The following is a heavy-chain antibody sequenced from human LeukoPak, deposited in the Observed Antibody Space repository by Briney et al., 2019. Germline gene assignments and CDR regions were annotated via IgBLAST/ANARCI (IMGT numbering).Heavy chain of an antibody. V-gene: IGHV4-31*03. CDR3: ARMKLGYCSGGSCYRLGGAFDI. J-gene: IGHJ3*02. CDR2: IYYSGST. CDR1: GGSISRGGYY. D-gene: IGHD2-15*01. Sequence: TLSLTCTVSGGSISRGGYYWRWIRQHPGKGLEWIGYIYYSGSTYYNPSLKSRVTISVDTSKNQFSLTLSSVTAADTAVYYCARMKLGYCSGGSCYRLGGAFDIWGQGTMVTVSS.